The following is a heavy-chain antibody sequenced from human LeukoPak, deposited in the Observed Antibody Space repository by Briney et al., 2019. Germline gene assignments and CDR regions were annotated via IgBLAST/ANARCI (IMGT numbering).Heavy chain of an antibody. D-gene: IGHD6-19*01. CDR3: ARSSTYSSGWEYYYYYYMDV. CDR2: IYYSGST. V-gene: IGHV4-39*07. CDR1: GGSISSSSYY. Sequence: PSETLSLTCTVSGGSISSSSYYWGWIRQPPGKGLEWIGSIYYSGSTNYNPSLKSRVTISVDTSKNQFSLKLSSVTAADTAVYYCARSSTYSSGWEYYYYYYMDVWGKGTTVTVSS. J-gene: IGHJ6*03.